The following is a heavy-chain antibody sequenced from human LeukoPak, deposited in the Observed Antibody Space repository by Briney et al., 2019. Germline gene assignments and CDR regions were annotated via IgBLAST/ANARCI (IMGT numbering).Heavy chain of an antibody. CDR3: ASGPFPGYYYYYYYMDV. D-gene: IGHD5-18*01. CDR1: GGSISSYY. Sequence: SETLSLTCTVSGGSISSYYWSWIWQPAGKGLEWIGRIYTSGSTNYNPSLKSRVTMSVDTSKNQFSLKLSSVTAADTAVYYCASGPFPGYYYYYYYMDVWGKGTTVTVSS. J-gene: IGHJ6*03. V-gene: IGHV4-4*07. CDR2: IYTSGST.